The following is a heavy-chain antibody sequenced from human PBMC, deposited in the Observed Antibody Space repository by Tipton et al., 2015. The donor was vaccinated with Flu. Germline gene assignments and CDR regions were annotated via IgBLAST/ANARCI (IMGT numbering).Heavy chain of an antibody. Sequence: TLSLTCTVSGGSISSYYWSWIRQPPGTGLEWIGYIYYSGSTNYNPSLKSRVTISVDTSKNQYSLKLSSVTAADTAVDYCARAGGLYAFDIWGQGTMVTVSS. CDR3: ARAGGLYAFDI. V-gene: IGHV4-59*01. CDR2: IYYSGST. J-gene: IGHJ3*02. CDR1: GGSISSYY. D-gene: IGHD1-26*01.